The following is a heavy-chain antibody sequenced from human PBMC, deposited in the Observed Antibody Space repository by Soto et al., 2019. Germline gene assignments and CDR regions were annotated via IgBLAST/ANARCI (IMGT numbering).Heavy chain of an antibody. J-gene: IGHJ4*02. Sequence: ASVKVSCKASGFTFTSSAVQWVRQARGQRLEWIGWIVVGSGNTNYAQKFQERVTITRDMSTSTAYMELSSLRSEDTAVYYCAAERLPYGSGSYYPPGYFDYWGQGTLVTVSS. D-gene: IGHD3-10*01. CDR1: GFTFTSSA. CDR2: IVVGSGNT. CDR3: AAERLPYGSGSYYPPGYFDY. V-gene: IGHV1-58*01.